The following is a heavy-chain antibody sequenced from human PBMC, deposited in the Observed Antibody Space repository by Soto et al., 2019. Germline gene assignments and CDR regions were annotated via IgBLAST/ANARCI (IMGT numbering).Heavy chain of an antibody. V-gene: IGHV4-59*01. D-gene: IGHD3-3*01. CDR3: ARVGSRDDFWSGYSHGMDV. J-gene: IGHJ6*02. Sequence: SETLSLTCTVSGGSISGYFWSWIRQPPGKGLDYIGYIYYTGSTNYSPSLKSRVTISIDTSKNQFSLKLSSVTAADTAVYYCARVGSRDDFWSGYSHGMDVWGQGTTVTVSS. CDR2: IYYTGST. CDR1: GGSISGYF.